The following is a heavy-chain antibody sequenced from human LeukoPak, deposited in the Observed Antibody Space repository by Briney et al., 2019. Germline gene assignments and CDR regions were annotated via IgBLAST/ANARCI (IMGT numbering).Heavy chain of an antibody. J-gene: IGHJ6*03. Sequence: ASVKVSCKASGYTFTSYYMHWVRQAPGQGLEWMGIINPSGGSTSYAQKFQGRVTMTRDMSTSTVYMELSSLRSEDTAVYYCARGGRRGFGELYPHYYYMDVWGKGTTVTVSS. CDR1: GYTFTSYY. V-gene: IGHV1-46*01. D-gene: IGHD3-10*01. CDR2: INPSGGST. CDR3: ARGGRRGFGELYPHYYYMDV.